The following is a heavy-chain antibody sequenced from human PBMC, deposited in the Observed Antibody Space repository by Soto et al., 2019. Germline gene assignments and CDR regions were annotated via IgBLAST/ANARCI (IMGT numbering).Heavy chain of an antibody. CDR1: GFTFSLYC. V-gene: IGHV3-7*01. CDR2: IKKDGSEK. Sequence: GGSLRLSCAASGFTFSLYCMNWVRQAPGKGLEWVANIKKDGSEKYYVDSVKGRFTISRDNAKNSLYLQMNSLRAEDTAVYYCARGNDYILDVWGKGTTVTVSS. D-gene: IGHD3-16*01. J-gene: IGHJ6*04. CDR3: ARGNDYILDV.